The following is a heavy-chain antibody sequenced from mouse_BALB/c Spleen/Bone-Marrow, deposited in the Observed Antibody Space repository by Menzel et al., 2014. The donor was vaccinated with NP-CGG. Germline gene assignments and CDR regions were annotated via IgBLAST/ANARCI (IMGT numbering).Heavy chain of an antibody. J-gene: IGHJ3*01. D-gene: IGHD2-10*01. V-gene: IGHV5-6*01. Sequence: EVKLQESGGDLVKPGGPLKLSCAASGFTFSSYGMSWVRQTPDKRLEWVATISSGGSYTYYPDSVKGRFTISRDNAKNTLDLQMSSLKPEDTAMYYCARGGGAYYGNYGFAYWGQGTLVTVSA. CDR3: ARGGGAYYGNYGFAY. CDR1: GFTFSSYG. CDR2: ISSGGSYT.